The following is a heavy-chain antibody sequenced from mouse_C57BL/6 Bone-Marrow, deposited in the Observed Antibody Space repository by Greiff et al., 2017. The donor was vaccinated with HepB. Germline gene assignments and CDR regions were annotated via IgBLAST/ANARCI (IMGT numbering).Heavy chain of an antibody. CDR2: ISSGGSYT. V-gene: IGHV5-6*02. D-gene: IGHD2-5*01. CDR1: GFTFSSYG. J-gene: IGHJ2*01. CDR3: ASRYYSNYLDY. Sequence: EVKLVESGGDLVKPGGSLKLSCAASGFTFSSYGMPWVRQTPDKRLEWVATISSGGSYTYYPDSVKGRFTISRDNAKNTLYLQLSSLKSEDTAMYYCASRYYSNYLDYWGQGTTLTVSS.